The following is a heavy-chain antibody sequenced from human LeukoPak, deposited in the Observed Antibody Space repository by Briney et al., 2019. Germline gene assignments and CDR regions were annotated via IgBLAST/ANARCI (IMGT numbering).Heavy chain of an antibody. CDR1: GFTFDDYA. V-gene: IGHV3-9*01. CDR2: ISWNSGSI. CDR3: AKDMRCWRDGSDDAFDI. J-gene: IGHJ3*02. Sequence: GRSLRLSCAASGFTFDDYAMHWVRHAPGKGLEWVSGISWNSGSIGYADSVKGRFTISRDNAKNSLYLQMNSLRAEDRALYYGAKDMRCWRDGSDDAFDIWGQGTMVTVSS. D-gene: IGHD5-24*01.